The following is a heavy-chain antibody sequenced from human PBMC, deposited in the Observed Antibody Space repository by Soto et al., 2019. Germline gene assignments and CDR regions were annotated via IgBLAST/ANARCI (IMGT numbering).Heavy chain of an antibody. CDR1: GFTFSNYY. D-gene: IGHD2-15*01. CDR2: ISDSGTTI. Sequence: GGSLRLSCAASGFTFSNYYMSWVRQAPGKGLEWVSYISDSGTTIKYVGSVKGRFTCSRDNAKNLLYLQMNSLRAGDTAVYYCAVGGNPRVWGQGALVTVSS. V-gene: IGHV3-11*01. CDR3: AVGGNPRV. J-gene: IGHJ4*02.